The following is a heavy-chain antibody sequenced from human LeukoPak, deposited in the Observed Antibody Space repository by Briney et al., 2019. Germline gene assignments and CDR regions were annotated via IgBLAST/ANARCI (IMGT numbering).Heavy chain of an antibody. Sequence: GGSLRLSCAASGFTFSDYSINWVRQAPGKGLEWVSSISGSGSYVYYADSVKGRFAISRDNAKTSLFLQMNSLRAEETAEYYCARDIPHNYYDSSGYYSDYWGQGTLVTVSS. D-gene: IGHD3-22*01. V-gene: IGHV3-21*01. CDR1: GFTFSDYS. CDR2: ISGSGSYV. CDR3: ARDIPHNYYDSSGYYSDY. J-gene: IGHJ4*02.